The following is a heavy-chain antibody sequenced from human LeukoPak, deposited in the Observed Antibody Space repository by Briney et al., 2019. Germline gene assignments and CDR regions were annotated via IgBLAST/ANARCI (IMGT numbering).Heavy chain of an antibody. V-gene: IGHV1-69*06. D-gene: IGHD3-10*01. Sequence: ASVKVSCKASGGTFSSYAISWVRQAPGQGLEWMEGIIPIFGTANYAQKFQGRVTITADKSTSTAYMELSSLRSEDTAVYYCARYYYGSGGSLGYFDYWGQGTLVTVSS. J-gene: IGHJ4*02. CDR1: GGTFSSYA. CDR2: IIPIFGTA. CDR3: ARYYYGSGGSLGYFDY.